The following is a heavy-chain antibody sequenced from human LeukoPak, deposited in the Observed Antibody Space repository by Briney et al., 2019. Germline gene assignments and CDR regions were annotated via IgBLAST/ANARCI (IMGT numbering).Heavy chain of an antibody. Sequence: GGSLRLSCAASGFTFSSYAMSWVRQAPGKGLEWVSAISGSGGSTYYADSVKGRFTISRDNSKNTLYLQMNSLRAEDTAVYYCAKEVWDYYDSSGYPDYFDYWGQGTLVTVSS. V-gene: IGHV3-23*01. J-gene: IGHJ4*02. D-gene: IGHD3-22*01. CDR2: ISGSGGST. CDR1: GFTFSSYA. CDR3: AKEVWDYYDSSGYPDYFDY.